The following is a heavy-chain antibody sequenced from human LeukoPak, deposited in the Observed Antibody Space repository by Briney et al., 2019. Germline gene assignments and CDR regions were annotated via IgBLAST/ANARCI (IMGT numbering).Heavy chain of an antibody. V-gene: IGHV3-48*03. CDR3: AAGPQYGGSFAY. D-gene: IGHD1-26*01. CDR1: GFSFSSFE. CDR2: ISDSGRTI. Sequence: GGSLRLSCAASGFSFSSFEMAWVRQAPGKGLEWVSYISDSGRTIKDADSVKGRFTISRDSAKNSLYLQMNSLRVEDTAVYNCAAGPQYGGSFAYWGQGTLVTVSS. J-gene: IGHJ4*02.